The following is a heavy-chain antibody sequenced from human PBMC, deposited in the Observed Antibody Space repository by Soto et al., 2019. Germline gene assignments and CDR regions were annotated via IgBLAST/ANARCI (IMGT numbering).Heavy chain of an antibody. CDR3: ATFKQGNNRIPIVNAFYYYMYV. Sequence: QVQLVQSGPEVKKPGASVKVSCKASGYTFSSYGISWVRQAPGQGFEWMAWISVDNGNTNFAQRFQGRVTMTTDTGESTAYMELGSVRSDDTAFYFCATFKQGNNRIPIVNAFYYYMYVWGEGTTVTVSS. CDR1: GYTFSSYG. J-gene: IGHJ6*03. V-gene: IGHV1-18*01. D-gene: IGHD1-20*01. CDR2: ISVDNGNT.